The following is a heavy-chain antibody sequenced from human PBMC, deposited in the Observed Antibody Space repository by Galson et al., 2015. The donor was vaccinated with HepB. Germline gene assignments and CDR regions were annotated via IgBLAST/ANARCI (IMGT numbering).Heavy chain of an antibody. CDR1: GFIFSSYS. CDR3: ASWFRWRREQWLPPHEAPIDY. V-gene: IGHV3-21*01. J-gene: IGHJ4*02. D-gene: IGHD5-18*01. CDR2: ISSSSSNI. Sequence: SLRLSCAASGFIFSSYSMNWVRQAPGKGLEWVSSISSSSSNIYYADSVKGRFTISRDNAKNSLYLQMNSLRAEDTAVYYCASWFRWRREQWLPPHEAPIDYWGQGTLVTVSS.